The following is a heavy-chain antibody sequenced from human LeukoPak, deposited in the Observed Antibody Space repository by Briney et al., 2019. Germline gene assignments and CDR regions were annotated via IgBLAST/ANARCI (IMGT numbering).Heavy chain of an antibody. D-gene: IGHD6-19*01. V-gene: IGHV3-7*01. CDR2: IKQDGSET. J-gene: IGHJ6*02. Sequence: QAGGSLRLSCAASGFTFRSYWMTWVRQYPGKGLEWVANIKQDGSETYYADSVKGRFTISRDNSKNTLYLQMNSLGAEDTAVYYCARAVAGTMTYYYYGMDVWGQGTTVTVSS. CDR1: GFTFRSYW. CDR3: ARAVAGTMTYYYYGMDV.